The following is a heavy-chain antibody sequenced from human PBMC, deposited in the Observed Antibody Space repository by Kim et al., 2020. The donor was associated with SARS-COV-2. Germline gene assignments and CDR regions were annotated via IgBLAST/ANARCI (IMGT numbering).Heavy chain of an antibody. CDR3: ARGFLRANMDV. D-gene: IGHD5-12*01. Sequence: TYYPGSVKGRFTISRENAKNSLYLQMNSLRAGDTAVYYCARGFLRANMDVWGKGTTVTVSS. CDR2: T. J-gene: IGHJ6*03. V-gene: IGHV3-13*01.